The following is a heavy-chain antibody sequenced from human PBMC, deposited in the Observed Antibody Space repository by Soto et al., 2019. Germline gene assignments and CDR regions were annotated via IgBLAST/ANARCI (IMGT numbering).Heavy chain of an antibody. D-gene: IGHD6-19*01. CDR1: GFSLSTSGVG. V-gene: IGHV2-5*02. Sequence: QITLKESGPPLVKPTQTLTLTCTFSGFSLSTSGVGVGWIRQPPGKALEWLALIYWDDDKRYSPSLKSRLTITKDTSKNQVVLTMTNMDPVDTATYYCAHKGIAVAGYEYFQHWGQGTLVTVSS. CDR2: IYWDDDK. CDR3: AHKGIAVAGYEYFQH. J-gene: IGHJ1*01.